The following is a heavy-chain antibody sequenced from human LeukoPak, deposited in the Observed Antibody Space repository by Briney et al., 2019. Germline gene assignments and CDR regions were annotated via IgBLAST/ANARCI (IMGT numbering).Heavy chain of an antibody. D-gene: IGHD3-22*01. CDR2: INPNSGGT. CDR1: GYTFTGYY. V-gene: IGHV1-2*02. Sequence: GASVKVSCKASGYTFTGYYMHWVRQAPGQGLEWMGWINPNSGGTNYAQKFQGRVTITADKSTSTAYMELSSLRSEDTAVYYCARAVDSSGYYRRDYYYYYYMDVWGKGTTVTVSS. CDR3: ARAVDSSGYYRRDYYYYYYMDV. J-gene: IGHJ6*03.